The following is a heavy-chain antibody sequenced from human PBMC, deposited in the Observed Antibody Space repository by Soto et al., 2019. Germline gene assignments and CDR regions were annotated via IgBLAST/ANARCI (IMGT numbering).Heavy chain of an antibody. CDR1: GFTFRTYW. CDR3: ARDGSTSWYSYDYHGMDV. D-gene: IGHD5-18*01. J-gene: IGHJ6*02. CDR2: INLDGSEK. Sequence: EVQLVESGGGLVQPGGSLRLSCAASGFTFRTYWLSWVRQVPGKGLEWVANINLDGSEKNYVDSVKGRFTISRDNARNSLYRQRSGLRAEDTALYYWARDGSTSWYSYDYHGMDVWGQGTTVTVSS. V-gene: IGHV3-7*05.